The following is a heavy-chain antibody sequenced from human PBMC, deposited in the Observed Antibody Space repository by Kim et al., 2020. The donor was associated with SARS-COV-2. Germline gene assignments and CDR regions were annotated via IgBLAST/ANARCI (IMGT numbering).Heavy chain of an antibody. Sequence: GGSLRLSCAASGFTFSNAWMSWVRQAPGKGLEWVGRIKSKTDGGTTDYAAPVKGRFTISRDDSKNTLYLQMNSLKTEDTAVYYCSSLPLEEDGDITMIVVVPDYWGQGTLVTVSS. J-gene: IGHJ4*02. V-gene: IGHV3-15*01. D-gene: IGHD3-22*01. CDR2: IKSKTDGGTT. CDR1: GFTFSNAW. CDR3: SSLPLEEDGDITMIVVVPDY.